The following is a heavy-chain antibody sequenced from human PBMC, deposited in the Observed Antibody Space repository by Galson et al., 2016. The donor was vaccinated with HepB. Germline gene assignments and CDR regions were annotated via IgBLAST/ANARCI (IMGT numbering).Heavy chain of an antibody. CDR3: ARGPFCTSSYCPGPFNS. CDR1: GLTFSDHY. CDR2: ARSKFHRYST. V-gene: IGHV3-72*01. D-gene: IGHD3/OR15-3a*01. Sequence: SLRLSCAASGLTFSDHYMDWVRQAPGKGLEWVGRARSKFHRYSTEYAASVKGRFTVSRDESKNSLYLQMNSLKVEDTAVYFCARGPFCTSSYCPGPFNSWGQGTLVTVSS. J-gene: IGHJ5*02.